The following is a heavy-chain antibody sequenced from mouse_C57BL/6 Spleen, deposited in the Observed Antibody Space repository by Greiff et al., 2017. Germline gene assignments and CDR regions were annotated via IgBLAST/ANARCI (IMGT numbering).Heavy chain of an antibody. J-gene: IGHJ2*01. D-gene: IGHD1-1*01. CDR2: IDPETGGT. CDR1: GYTFTDYE. V-gene: IGHV1-15*01. Sequence: QVQLQQSGAELVRPGASVTLSCKASGYTFTDYEMHWVKQTPVHGLEWIGAIDPETGGTAYNQKFKGKAILTADKSSSTAYMELRSLTSEDSAVYYCTRPYYGSSYDVDYWGQGTTLTVSS. CDR3: TRPYYGSSYDVDY.